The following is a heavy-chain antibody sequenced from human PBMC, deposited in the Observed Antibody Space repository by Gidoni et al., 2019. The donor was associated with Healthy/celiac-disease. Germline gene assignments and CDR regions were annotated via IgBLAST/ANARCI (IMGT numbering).Heavy chain of an antibody. CDR1: GYPFTSYA. J-gene: IGHJ3*02. D-gene: IGHD3-9*01. Sequence: QVQLVHSGSELKKPGASVKVSCQASGYPFTSYAMNWVRQAPGQGLEWMGWINTNTGNPTYAQGCTGRFVSSLDTSVSTAYLQISSLKAEDTAVYYCARDALGFYDILTGYYVSDAFDIWGQGTMVTVSS. CDR2: INTNTGNP. CDR3: ARDALGFYDILTGYYVSDAFDI. V-gene: IGHV7-4-1*02.